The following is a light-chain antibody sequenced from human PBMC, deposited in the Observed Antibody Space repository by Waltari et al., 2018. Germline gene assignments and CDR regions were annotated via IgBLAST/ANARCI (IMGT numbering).Light chain of an antibody. J-gene: IGLJ1*01. CDR2: DVF. CDR3: SSYGGNNNYV. V-gene: IGLV2-8*01. CDR1: SSAIGTYNY. Sequence: QSALTQPPSASGSPGQSVTISCPGTSSAIGTYNYVSWFQQHPGKAPKLIIYDVFERPSGVPDRFSGSKSGNTASLTVSGLQAEDEADYYCSSYGGNNNYVFGTGTQVTV.